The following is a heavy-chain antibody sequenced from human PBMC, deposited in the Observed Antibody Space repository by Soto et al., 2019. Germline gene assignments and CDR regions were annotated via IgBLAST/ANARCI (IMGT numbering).Heavy chain of an antibody. J-gene: IGHJ4*02. V-gene: IGHV3-48*02. D-gene: IGHD6-25*01. CDR3: ARSAEGHFDY. Sequence: EVQLVESGGGLVQPGGSLRLSCAASGFTFRIYSMNWIRQAPGKGLEWVSYMTSDMKTIHYADSVKGRFTISRDNARNSVYLLMTSLRDEDTAVYYCARSAEGHFDYWGQGTLVTVSS. CDR2: MTSDMKTI. CDR1: GFTFRIYS.